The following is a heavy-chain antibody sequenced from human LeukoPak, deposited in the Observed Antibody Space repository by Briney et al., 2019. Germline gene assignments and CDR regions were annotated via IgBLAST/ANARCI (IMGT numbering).Heavy chain of an antibody. V-gene: IGHV4-38-2*01. D-gene: IGHD3-22*01. CDR1: GFTFSSHAM. Sequence: PGGSLRLSCAGSGFTFSSHAMSWVRQPPGKGLEWIGSIRYSGSTYYNPSLKSRVTISVDTSKNQFSLKLSSVTAADTAVYYCARTTYYEVDYWGQGTLVTVSS. CDR3: ARTTYYEVDY. J-gene: IGHJ4*02. CDR2: IRYSGST.